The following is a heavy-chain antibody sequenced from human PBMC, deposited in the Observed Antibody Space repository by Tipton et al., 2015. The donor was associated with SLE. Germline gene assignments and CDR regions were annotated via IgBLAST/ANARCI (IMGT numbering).Heavy chain of an antibody. V-gene: IGHV4-59*12. J-gene: IGHJ4*02. Sequence: TLSLTCAVYGGSFSGYYWSWIRQPPGKGLEWIGDIYYSGSTNYNPSLTSRVTMSVDTSKNQFSLKLSSVTAADTAVYYCARAREQQLPHFDYWGQGTLVTVSS. D-gene: IGHD6-13*01. CDR2: IYYSGST. CDR1: GGSFSGYY. CDR3: ARAREQQLPHFDY.